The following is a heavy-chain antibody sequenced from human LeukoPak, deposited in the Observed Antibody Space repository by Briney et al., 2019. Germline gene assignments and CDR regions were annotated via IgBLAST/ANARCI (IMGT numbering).Heavy chain of an antibody. CDR3: ARDGLERLNYFDY. Sequence: SQTLSLTCTVSGGSISSGGYYWSWIRQPPGKGLEWIGYIYHSGSTYYNPSLKSRVTISVDTSKNQFSLKLSSVTAADTAVYYCARDGLERLNYFDYWGQGTLVTVSS. D-gene: IGHD1-1*01. J-gene: IGHJ4*02. V-gene: IGHV4-30-2*01. CDR1: GGSISSGGYY. CDR2: IYHSGST.